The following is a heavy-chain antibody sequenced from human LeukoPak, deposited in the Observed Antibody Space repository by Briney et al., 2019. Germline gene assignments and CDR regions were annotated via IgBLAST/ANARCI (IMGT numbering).Heavy chain of an antibody. J-gene: IGHJ5*02. D-gene: IGHD1-26*01. V-gene: IGHV3-23*01. Sequence: GGFLRLSCAASGFTFSSYAMSWVRQAPGKGLERVSAISGSGGSTYYADSVKGRFTISRDNSKNTLYLQMNSLRAEDTAVYYCAKANSGSYKGWFDPWGQGTLVTVSS. CDR1: GFTFSSYA. CDR2: ISGSGGST. CDR3: AKANSGSYKGWFDP.